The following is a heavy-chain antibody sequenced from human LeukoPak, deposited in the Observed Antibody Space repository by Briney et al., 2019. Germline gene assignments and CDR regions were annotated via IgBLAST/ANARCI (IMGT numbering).Heavy chain of an antibody. CDR3: ARGSLGSGYYYFDY. CDR1: GFTFSSYG. J-gene: IGHJ4*02. Sequence: GGSLRLSCAASGFTFSSYGMHWVRQAPGKGLEWVSVIYSGGSTYYADSVKGRFTISRDNSKNTLYLQMNSLRAEDTAVYYCARGSLGSGYYYFDYWGQGTLVTASS. V-gene: IGHV3-53*01. D-gene: IGHD3-22*01. CDR2: IYSGGST.